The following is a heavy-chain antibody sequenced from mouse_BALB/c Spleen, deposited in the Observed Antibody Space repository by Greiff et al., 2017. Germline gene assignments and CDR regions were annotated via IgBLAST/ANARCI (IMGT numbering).Heavy chain of an antibody. CDR3: ARCDYDDAMDY. J-gene: IGHJ4*01. CDR2: IYPYNGGT. CDR1: GYTFTDYN. D-gene: IGHD2-4*01. V-gene: IGHV1S29*02. Sequence: VQLQQSGPELVKPGASVKISCKASGYTFTDYNMHWVKQSHGKSLEWIGYIYPYNGGTGYNQKFKSKATLTVDNSSSTAYMELRSLTSEDSAVYYCARCDYDDAMDYWGQGTSVTVSS.